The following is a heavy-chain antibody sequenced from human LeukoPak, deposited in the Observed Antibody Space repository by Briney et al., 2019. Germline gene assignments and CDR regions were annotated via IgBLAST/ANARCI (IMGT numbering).Heavy chain of an antibody. CDR2: INADGSTT. CDR3: AKDSNRGSFGDMDV. Sequence: PGGSLRLSCAASGFTFSTYWIHWVRQAPGKGLVWVSRINADGSTTNYADSVKGRFTISRDNAKNTLYLQMNSLRAEDTAVYYCAKDSNRGSFGDMDVWGKGTTVTISS. D-gene: IGHD1-26*01. V-gene: IGHV3-74*01. CDR1: GFTFSTYW. J-gene: IGHJ6*03.